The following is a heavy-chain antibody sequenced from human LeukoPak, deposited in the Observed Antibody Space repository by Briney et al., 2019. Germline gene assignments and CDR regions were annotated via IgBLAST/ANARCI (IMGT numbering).Heavy chain of an antibody. CDR2: ITWEGGTT. Sequence: GGSLRLSCAASGFIFDDYTMHWVRQTPGKGLEWVSLITWEGGTTYYADSVKGRFTISRDNSKNSLYLQMDSLRNEDGALYYCAKGDWGQGTLVTVSS. J-gene: IGHJ4*02. V-gene: IGHV3-43*01. CDR3: AKGD. CDR1: GFIFDDYT.